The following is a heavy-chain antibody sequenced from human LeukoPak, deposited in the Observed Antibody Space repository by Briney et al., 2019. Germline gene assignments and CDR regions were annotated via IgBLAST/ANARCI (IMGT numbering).Heavy chain of an antibody. V-gene: IGHV5-51*01. J-gene: IGHJ4*02. D-gene: IGHD6-6*01. Sequence: GESLNISCKGSGYSFTNYWIGWVRQMPGKGLEWMGIIYPDDSDTRYSPSFQGQVTISADKSITTAYLQWSSLKASDTAMYYCASYRGSSGRHFDYWGQGTLVTVSS. CDR1: GYSFTNYW. CDR3: ASYRGSSGRHFDY. CDR2: IYPDDSDT.